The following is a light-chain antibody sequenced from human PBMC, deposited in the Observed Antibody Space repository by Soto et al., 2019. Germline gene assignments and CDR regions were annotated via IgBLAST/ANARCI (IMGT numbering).Light chain of an antibody. CDR3: QQGFRTPPT. CDR2: AAS. J-gene: IGKJ4*01. CDR1: QGISSY. V-gene: IGKV1-9*01. Sequence: IQLTQSPSSLSASVGDRVTITCRASQGISSYLAWYQQKPGKAPKLLIYAASTLQSGVPSRFSGSGSGTDFTLTIGSLQPEDCATYYCQQGFRTPPTFGGGTKVDIK.